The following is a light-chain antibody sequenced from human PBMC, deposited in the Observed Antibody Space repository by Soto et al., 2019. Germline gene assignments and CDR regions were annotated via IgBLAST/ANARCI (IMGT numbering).Light chain of an antibody. J-gene: IGLJ3*02. V-gene: IGLV2-23*01. CDR2: EGG. CDR1: SSDVGSYTL. Sequence: QSVLTQPASVSGSPGQSITISCTGTSSDVGSYTLVSWYQQHPGKAPKLMIYEGGKRPSGVSNRFSGSKSGNTASLTIAGLQAEDEGNYYCCSYSGNTTNWVFGGGTKLTVL. CDR3: CSYSGNTTNWV.